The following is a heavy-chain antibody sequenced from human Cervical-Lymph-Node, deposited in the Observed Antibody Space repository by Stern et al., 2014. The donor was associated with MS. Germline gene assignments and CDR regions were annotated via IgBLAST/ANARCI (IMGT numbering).Heavy chain of an antibody. Sequence: EVQLVESGGGLVQPGGSLRLSCAASGFTFSSYTMNWVRQAPGKGLEWGSGVSGGGDTTYYEDSVKGRFTISRDNSRNTLYLQMNSLGVEDTAVYYCATGYASGWRRDSWGQGTLVTVSS. D-gene: IGHD6-19*01. V-gene: IGHV3-23*04. J-gene: IGHJ4*02. CDR3: ATGYASGWRRDS. CDR2: VSGGGDTT. CDR1: GFTFSSYT.